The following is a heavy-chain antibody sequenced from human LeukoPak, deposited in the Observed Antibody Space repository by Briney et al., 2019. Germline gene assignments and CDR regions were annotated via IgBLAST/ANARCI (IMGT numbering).Heavy chain of an antibody. D-gene: IGHD3-22*01. CDR2: ISPSGGST. V-gene: IGHV1-46*01. CDR3: ARVDSGYPYKLDY. CDR1: GYTFTSNY. Sequence: ASVKVSCKAFGYTFTSNYMHWVRQAPGQGPEWMGVISPSGGSTTYAQKFQGRVTLTRDMSTSTDYLELSSLRSEDTAVYYCARVDSGYPYKLDYWGQGTLVTVSS. J-gene: IGHJ4*02.